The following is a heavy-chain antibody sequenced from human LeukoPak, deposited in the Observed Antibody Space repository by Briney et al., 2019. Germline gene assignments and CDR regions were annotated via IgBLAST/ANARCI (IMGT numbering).Heavy chain of an antibody. CDR3: ARVCLRTIFGVVEYYYMDV. J-gene: IGHJ6*03. V-gene: IGHV1-69*05. Sequence: ASVKVSCKASGGTFSSYAIRWVRQAPGQGLEWMVGVIPIFGTANYAQKFQGRVTITTDESRSTAYMELSSLRSEDTAVYCCARVCLRTIFGVVEYYYMDVWGKGSTVTLSS. CDR1: GGTFSSYA. D-gene: IGHD3-3*01. CDR2: VIPIFGTA.